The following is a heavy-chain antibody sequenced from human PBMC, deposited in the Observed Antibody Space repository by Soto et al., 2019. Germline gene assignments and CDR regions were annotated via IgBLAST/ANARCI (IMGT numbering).Heavy chain of an antibody. CDR2: IYWGDDK. CDR3: AYLPCSGGSCYWFSFSGMDV. CDR1: GFSLSTSGVG. J-gene: IGHJ6*02. V-gene: IGHV2-5*02. D-gene: IGHD2-15*01. Sequence: QITLKESGPTLVTPTQTLTLTCTFSGFSLSTSGVGVAWIRQPPGKALEWLALIYWGDDKRYRPSLESRLTITKNSSKNQVVLTMTNMASVDTATYYCAYLPCSGGSCYWFSFSGMDVWGQGTTVTVSS.